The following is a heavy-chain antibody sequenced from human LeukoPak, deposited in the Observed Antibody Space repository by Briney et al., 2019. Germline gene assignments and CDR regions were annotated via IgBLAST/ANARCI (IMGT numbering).Heavy chain of an antibody. CDR1: GFTFSSYA. D-gene: IGHD3-22*01. Sequence: PGGSLRLSCAASGFTFSSYAMNWVRRAPGKGLEWVSVISGSGGSTYYADSVKGRFTISRDNSKNTLYLQMNSLRAEDTAVYYCAEVEAGGDYYDSSGVDYWGQGTLVTVSS. CDR2: ISGSGGST. J-gene: IGHJ4*02. CDR3: AEVEAGGDYYDSSGVDY. V-gene: IGHV3-23*01.